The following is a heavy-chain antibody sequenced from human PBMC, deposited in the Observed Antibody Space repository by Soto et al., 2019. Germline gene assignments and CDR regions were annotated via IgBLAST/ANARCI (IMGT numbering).Heavy chain of an antibody. D-gene: IGHD2-8*01. CDR2: MYHGGRT. V-gene: IGHV4-59*02. CDR1: GDSVTNYF. J-gene: IGHJ4*02. CDR3: ARDPGYCTNGVCPIFDF. Sequence: ETLSLTCTVSGDSVTNYFRSWMRQPPGKGLEWIGHMYHGGRTNYSPSLKSRVTMSLDSSKNQFSLNLSSVTAADTAVYFCARDPGYCTNGVCPIFDFWGQGVLVTVSS.